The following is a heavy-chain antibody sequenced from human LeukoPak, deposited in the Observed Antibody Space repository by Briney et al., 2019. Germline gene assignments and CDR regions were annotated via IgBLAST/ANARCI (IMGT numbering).Heavy chain of an antibody. V-gene: IGHV4-39*01. CDR2: IYYAGST. CDR3: ARLGAGPTYYDFWSGYSSFYFDY. CDR1: GGSIITTDYY. J-gene: IGHJ4*02. D-gene: IGHD3-3*01. Sequence: SETLSLTCTVSGGSIITTDYYWGWIRQPPEKGLEWIGSIYYAGSTFYRPSLRSRVTISVDTSKNQFSLKLSSVTAADTAVYYCARLGAGPTYYDFWSGYSSFYFDYWGQGTLVTVSS.